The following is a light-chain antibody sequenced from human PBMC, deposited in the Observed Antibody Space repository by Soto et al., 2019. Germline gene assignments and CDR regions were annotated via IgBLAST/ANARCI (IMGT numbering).Light chain of an antibody. V-gene: IGKV3-15*01. CDR2: GAS. J-gene: IGKJ1*01. Sequence: EIVLTQSPGTLSLSPGERATLSCRASQSVSSGYLAWYQQKPGQAPSLLIYGASTRATGIPARFSGSGSGTEFTLTISSLQSEDFAVYYCQQYNNWPQTFGQGTKVDIK. CDR3: QQYNNWPQT. CDR1: QSVSSGY.